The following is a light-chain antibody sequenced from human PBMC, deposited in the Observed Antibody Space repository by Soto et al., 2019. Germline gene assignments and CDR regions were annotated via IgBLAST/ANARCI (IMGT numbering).Light chain of an antibody. CDR3: TAWDDSLKGVV. J-gene: IGLJ2*01. Sequence: QSVLTQPPSESGTPGQRVTISCSGSSSNIGSNTVNWYQQLPGTAPKLLIYSNNQRPSGVPDRFSGSKSGTSASLALRGLQSEEEADYYCTAWDDSLKGVVFGGGTKLTVL. V-gene: IGLV1-44*01. CDR2: SNN. CDR1: SSNIGSNT.